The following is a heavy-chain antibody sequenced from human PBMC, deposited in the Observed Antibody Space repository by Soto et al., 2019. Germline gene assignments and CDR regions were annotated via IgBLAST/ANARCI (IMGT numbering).Heavy chain of an antibody. D-gene: IGHD6-13*01. V-gene: IGHV1-18*01. CDR3: ARSPGYSASWGYFYYGMKI. CDR1: GYTFTNYG. Sequence: QVQLVQSGAELKKPGASVKVSCKASGYTFTNYGISWVRQAPGQGLEWMGWINTYHGNTKYAQKLQGRVTMTKDTSTSTAYMELTSLRFDDTAVYYCARSPGYSASWGYFYYGMKIWGQGTTVIVSS. J-gene: IGHJ6*02. CDR2: INTYHGNT.